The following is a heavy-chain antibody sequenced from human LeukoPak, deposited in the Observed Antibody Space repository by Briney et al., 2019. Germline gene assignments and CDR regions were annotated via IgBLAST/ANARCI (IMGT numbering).Heavy chain of an antibody. CDR1: GVSISSGDYH. V-gene: IGHV4-30-4*01. J-gene: IGHJ6*02. D-gene: IGHD2-2*01. CDR2: ISYSGNT. Sequence: SETLSLTCTVSGVSISSGDYHWNWIRQPPGRGREWIGYISYSGNTYYNPSLKSRLTISLDTSRSQISLRLSSVTAADTAVYYCAREKVPENNYYYGMDVWGQGTTVTVSS. CDR3: AREKVPENNYYYGMDV.